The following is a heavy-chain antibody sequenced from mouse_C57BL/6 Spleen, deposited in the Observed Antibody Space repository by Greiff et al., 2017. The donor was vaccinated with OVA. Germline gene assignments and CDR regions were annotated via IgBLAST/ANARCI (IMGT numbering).Heavy chain of an antibody. Sequence: VQLQQSGAELVRPGASVKLSCTASGFNIKDYYMHWVKQRPEPGLEWIGRIDPEDGDTEYTPKFQGKATMTADTSSNTAYLQLSSLTYEDTAIYYCTTGAAQVTYAMDYWGQGTSVTVSS. CDR3: TTGAAQVTYAMDY. D-gene: IGHD3-2*02. V-gene: IGHV14-1*01. J-gene: IGHJ4*01. CDR2: IDPEDGDT. CDR1: GFNIKDYY.